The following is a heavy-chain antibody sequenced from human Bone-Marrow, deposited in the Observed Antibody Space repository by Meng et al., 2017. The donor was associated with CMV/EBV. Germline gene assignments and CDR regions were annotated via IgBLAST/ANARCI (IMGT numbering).Heavy chain of an antibody. CDR3: ARGIGYCSSTSCYTEYYYYGMDV. Sequence: ASVKVSCKASGYTFTSYDINWVRQATGQGLEWMGWMNPNSGNTGYAQKFQGRVTMTRNTSISTAYMELSSLRSEDTAVYYCARGIGYCSSTSCYTEYYYYGMDVWGQGTTVTVSS. CDR2: MNPNSGNT. J-gene: IGHJ6*02. D-gene: IGHD2-2*02. CDR1: GYTFTSYD. V-gene: IGHV1-8*02.